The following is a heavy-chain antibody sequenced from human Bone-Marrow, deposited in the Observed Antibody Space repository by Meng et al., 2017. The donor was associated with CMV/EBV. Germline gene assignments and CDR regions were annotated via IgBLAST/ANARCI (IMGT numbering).Heavy chain of an antibody. CDR3: ARDSAAWGGMDV. CDR2: IKQEGSEK. J-gene: IGHJ6*01. Sequence: GESLMNYCAASGCTFSSYWMSWVRQAPGKGLEWVANIKQEGSEKYYVDSVKGRFTIARDNAKNSLYLQMNSLRAEDTAVYDCARDSAAWGGMDVWGQGTTVTVSS. V-gene: IGHV3-7*01. D-gene: IGHD6-13*01. CDR1: GCTFSSYW.